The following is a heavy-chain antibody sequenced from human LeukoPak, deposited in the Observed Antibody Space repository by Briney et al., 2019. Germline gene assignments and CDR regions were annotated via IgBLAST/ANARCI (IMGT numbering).Heavy chain of an antibody. CDR1: GCTFTTYY. Sequence: ASVKVSCTASGCTFTTYYMHWVRQAPGQGLEWMGIINPSGGSTSYAQKFQGRVTMTRDMSTSTVYMELSSLRSEDTAVYYCARGDIIVMVDATGWFDPWGQGTLVTVSS. V-gene: IGHV1-46*01. J-gene: IGHJ5*02. D-gene: IGHD2-15*01. CDR3: ARGDIIVMVDATGWFDP. CDR2: INPSGGST.